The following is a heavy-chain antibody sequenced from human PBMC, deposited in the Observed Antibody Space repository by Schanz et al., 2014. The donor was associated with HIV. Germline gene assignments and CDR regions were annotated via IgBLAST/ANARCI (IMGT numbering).Heavy chain of an antibody. J-gene: IGHJ4*02. V-gene: IGHV3-23*04. D-gene: IGHD1-26*01. Sequence: LVESGGGLVQPGRSLRLSCAASGFTFDDYAMHWVRQAPGKGLEWVSGIDGVGDNTYYADSVKGRFTISRDNSKNTVYLRMSGLRAEDTAVYYCANQRYSGTFRPFDYWGRGTLVTVSS. CDR1: GFTFDDYA. CDR2: IDGVGDNT. CDR3: ANQRYSGTFRPFDY.